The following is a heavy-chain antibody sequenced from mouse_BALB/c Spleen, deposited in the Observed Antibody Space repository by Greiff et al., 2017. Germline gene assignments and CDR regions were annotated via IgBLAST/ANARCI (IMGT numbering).Heavy chain of an antibody. CDR1: GFTFSSFG. Sequence: EVKLVESGGGLVQPGGSRKLSCAASGFTFSSFGMHWVRQAPEKGLEWVAYISSGSSTIYYADTVKGRFTISRDNPKNTLFLQMTSLRSEDTAMYYCARGEGYDVDYWGQGTTLTVSS. D-gene: IGHD2-2*01. V-gene: IGHV5-17*02. CDR2: ISSGSSTI. CDR3: ARGEGYDVDY. J-gene: IGHJ2*01.